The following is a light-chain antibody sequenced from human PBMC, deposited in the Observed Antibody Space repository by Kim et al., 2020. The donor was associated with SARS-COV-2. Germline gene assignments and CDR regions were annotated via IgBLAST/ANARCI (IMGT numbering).Light chain of an antibody. CDR1: SSNIGSNY. CDR3: AAWDDSLTGGV. J-gene: IGLJ2*01. CDR2: RND. V-gene: IGLV1-47*01. Sequence: QSVLTQPLSASGTPGQRVTISCSGSSSNIGSNYVYWYQQLPRTAPKLLIYRNDQRPSGVPDRFSGSKSGTSASLAISGLRSEDEADYYCAAWDDSLTGGVFGGGTQLTVL.